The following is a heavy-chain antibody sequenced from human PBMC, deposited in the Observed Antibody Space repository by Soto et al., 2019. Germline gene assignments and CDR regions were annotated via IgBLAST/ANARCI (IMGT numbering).Heavy chain of an antibody. D-gene: IGHD6-6*01. CDR1: GGSISSSNW. V-gene: IGHV4-4*02. CDR2: IYHSGST. Sequence: QVQLQESGPGLVKPSGTLSLTCAVSGGSISSSNWWSWVRQPPGKGLEWIGEIYHSGSTNYNPSHKRRDTIAVDQSKHQFSLKLSSVTAADTAVYYCALDSSSSHGGLYYYAMDVWGQGTTVTVSS. CDR3: ALDSSSSHGGLYYYAMDV. J-gene: IGHJ6*02.